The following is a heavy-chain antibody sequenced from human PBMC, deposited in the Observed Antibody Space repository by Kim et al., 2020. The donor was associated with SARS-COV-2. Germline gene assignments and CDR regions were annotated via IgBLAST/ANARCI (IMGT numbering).Heavy chain of an antibody. Sequence: GGSLRLSCAASGFTFSSYAMHWVRQAPGKGLEWVAVISYDGSNKYYADSVKGRFTISRDNSKNTLCLQMNSLRAEDTAVYYCARWMYYYYDSSGYGVFDYGGQGTLVTVPA. D-gene: IGHD3-22*01. V-gene: IGHV3-30-3*01. CDR3: ARWMYYYYDSSGYGVFDY. J-gene: IGHJ4*02. CDR1: GFTFSSYA. CDR2: ISYDGSNK.